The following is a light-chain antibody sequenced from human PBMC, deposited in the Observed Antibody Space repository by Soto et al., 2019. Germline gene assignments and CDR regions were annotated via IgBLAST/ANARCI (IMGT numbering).Light chain of an antibody. CDR3: QLYGSSPWT. CDR2: GAS. V-gene: IGKV3-20*01. J-gene: IGKJ1*01. Sequence: EIVLTQSPGTLSLSPGEGATLSCRASQRVSSIYLAWYQQKPGQASRLLIYGASSRATGIPDRFSGSGSGTDFTLTISRLEPEDFAVYYCQLYGSSPWTFGQGTKVEIK. CDR1: QRVSSIY.